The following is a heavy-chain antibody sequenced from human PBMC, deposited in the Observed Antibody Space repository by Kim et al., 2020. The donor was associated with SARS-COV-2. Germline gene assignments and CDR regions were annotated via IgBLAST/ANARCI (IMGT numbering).Heavy chain of an antibody. CDR1: GYTFTDYY. D-gene: IGHD5-12*01. J-gene: IGHJ4*02. V-gene: IGHV1-2*02. CDR3: AREGGEIVATTIDY. CDR2: INPNSGVT. Sequence: ASVKVSCKASGYTFTDYYIHWVRQAPGQGLEWMGWINPNSGVTNLAQRFQGRVNMTRDTSIDTAYMELTRLRPDDTAVYYCAREGGEIVATTIDYWGQGTLVTVSS.